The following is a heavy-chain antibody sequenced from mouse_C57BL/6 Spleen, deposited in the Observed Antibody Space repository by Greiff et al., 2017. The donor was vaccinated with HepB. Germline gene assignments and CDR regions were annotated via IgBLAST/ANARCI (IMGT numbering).Heavy chain of an antibody. Sequence: EVKLVESGGGLVKPGGSLKLSCAASGFTFSSYTMSWVRQTPETRLEWVATISGGGGNTYYPDSGKGRFTISRDNAKNTLYLQMSSLRSEDTALYYCARRFGYYGSSYGWYFDVWSTGTTGTVSS. D-gene: IGHD1-1*01. V-gene: IGHV5-9*01. CDR3: ARRFGYYGSSYGWYFDV. CDR2: ISGGGGNT. CDR1: GFTFSSYT. J-gene: IGHJ1*03.